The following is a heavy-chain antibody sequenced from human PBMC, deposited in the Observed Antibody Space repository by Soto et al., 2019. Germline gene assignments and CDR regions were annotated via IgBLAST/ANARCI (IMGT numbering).Heavy chain of an antibody. D-gene: IGHD6-6*01. J-gene: IGHJ6*03. CDR1: GGSISSYY. CDR2: IYYSGST. V-gene: IGHV4-59*08. Sequence: QVQLQESGPGLVKPSETLSLTCTVSGGSISSYYWSWIRQPPGKGLEWIGYIYYSGSTNYNPSLKSRVTISVDTSKNQFSLKLSSVTAADTAVYYCARQTNSSSLYYYYMDVWGKGTTVTVSS. CDR3: ARQTNSSSLYYYYMDV.